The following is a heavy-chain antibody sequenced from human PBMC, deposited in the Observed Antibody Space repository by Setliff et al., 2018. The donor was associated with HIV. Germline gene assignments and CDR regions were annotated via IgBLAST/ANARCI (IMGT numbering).Heavy chain of an antibody. V-gene: IGHV2-5*01. CDR2: IYWNDDS. Sequence: SGPTLVNPTPTLTLTCNFSGFSLSTSKMGVGWIRQPPGKALEWLAVIYWNDDSRYNPSLKSRLTITKDTSKNQVVLTMTNMDPVDTATYYCAHTNPYYDWLSNGLDYWGQGTPVTVSS. J-gene: IGHJ4*02. CDR3: AHTNPYYDWLSNGLDY. D-gene: IGHD3-9*01. CDR1: GFSLSTSKMG.